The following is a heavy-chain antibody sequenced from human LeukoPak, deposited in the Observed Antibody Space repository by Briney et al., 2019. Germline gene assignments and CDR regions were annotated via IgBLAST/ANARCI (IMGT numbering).Heavy chain of an antibody. CDR2: IYHNGGS. D-gene: IGHD1-20*01. V-gene: IGHV4-59*01. CDR1: GGSIHSYY. J-gene: IGHJ6*03. Sequence: SETLSLTCSASGGSIHSYYWTWIRQPPGKGLEWIGYIYHNGGSSYNPSLKSRVTLSIDTSKKNFSLKLTSVTAADTAVYYCARSVYDWNPRYYMDVWGEGTTVTVSS. CDR3: ARSVYDWNPRYYMDV.